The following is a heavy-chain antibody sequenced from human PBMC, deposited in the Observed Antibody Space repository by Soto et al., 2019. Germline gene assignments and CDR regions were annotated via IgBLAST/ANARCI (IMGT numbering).Heavy chain of an antibody. CDR3: ARDAIDSVFDC. Sequence: QVLLVEAGGGVVQPGMSLRLSCVASGFMFSKYGIHWVRQAPGKGLEWVGFISYDGSSQYYSDSVKGRLTISRDNSKNTVSLQMNSLIVEDTAVYYCARDAIDSVFDCWVQGTLVSVSS. J-gene: IGHJ4*02. V-gene: IGHV3-33*01. CDR1: GFMFSKYG. CDR2: ISYDGSSQ.